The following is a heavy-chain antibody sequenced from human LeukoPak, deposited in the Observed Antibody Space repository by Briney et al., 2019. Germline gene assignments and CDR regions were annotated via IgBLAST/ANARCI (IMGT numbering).Heavy chain of an antibody. CDR1: GYSSTSYW. J-gene: IGHJ3*02. Sequence: GESLQISCKGSGYSSTSYWIGWVRQMPGKGLEWMGTIYPGDSDTRYSPSFQGQVNISADKSISTAYLQWSSLKASDTAMYYCARHSEGGYDAFDIWGQGTMVTVSS. D-gene: IGHD6-25*01. CDR3: ARHSEGGYDAFDI. CDR2: IYPGDSDT. V-gene: IGHV5-51*01.